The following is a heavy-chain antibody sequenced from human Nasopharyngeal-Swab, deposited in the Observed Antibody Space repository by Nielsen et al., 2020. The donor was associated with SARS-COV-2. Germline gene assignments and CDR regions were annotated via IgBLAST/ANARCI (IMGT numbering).Heavy chain of an antibody. V-gene: IGHV4-34*01. CDR2: INHSGST. J-gene: IGHJ4*02. D-gene: IGHD1-7*01. CDR1: GGSFSGYY. CDR3: KLELRYPPRNFDY. Sequence: SETLSLTCAVYGGSFSGYYWSWIRQPPGKRLEWIGEINHSGSTNYNPSLKSRVTISVDTSKNQFSLKLSSVTAADTAVYYCKLELRYPPRNFDYWGQGTLVTVSS.